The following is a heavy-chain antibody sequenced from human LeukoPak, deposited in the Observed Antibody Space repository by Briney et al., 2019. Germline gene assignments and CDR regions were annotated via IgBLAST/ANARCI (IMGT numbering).Heavy chain of an antibody. J-gene: IGHJ4*02. D-gene: IGHD2-2*01. Sequence: GGSLRLSCAASGFTFSSYWMHWVRHAPGKGLVWVSRINSDGSSTTYADSVKGRFTISRDNAKNTLYLQMNSLRAEDTAVYYCARPPKVYCSRTSCRPYWVQGTLVTVSS. CDR2: INSDGSST. V-gene: IGHV3-74*01. CDR1: GFTFSSYW. CDR3: ARPPKVYCSRTSCRPY.